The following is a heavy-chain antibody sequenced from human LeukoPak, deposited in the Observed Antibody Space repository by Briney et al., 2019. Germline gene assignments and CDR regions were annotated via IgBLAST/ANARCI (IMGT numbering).Heavy chain of an antibody. CDR3: AKEMRKGSFSLDY. J-gene: IGHJ4*02. CDR2: IKQDGSEK. V-gene: IGHV3-7*01. CDR1: GFTFSSYW. Sequence: GGSLRLSCAASGFTFSSYWMSWVRQAPGKGLEWVANIKQDGSEKYYVDSVKGRFTISRDNAKNSLYLQMNSLRAEDTAVYYCAKEMRKGSFSLDYWGQGTLVTVSS. D-gene: IGHD6-6*01.